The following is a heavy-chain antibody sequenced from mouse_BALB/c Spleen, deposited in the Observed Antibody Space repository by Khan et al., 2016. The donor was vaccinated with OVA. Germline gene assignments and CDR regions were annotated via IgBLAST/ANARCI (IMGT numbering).Heavy chain of an antibody. CDR3: TRSGDGAFAY. J-gene: IGHJ3*01. CDR2: INPSNGGT. D-gene: IGHD1-1*02. V-gene: IGHV1S81*02. CDR1: GYTFTSYY. Sequence: VKLMESGAELVKPGASVRLSCKASGYTFTSYYLYWVKQRPGHGLEWIGDINPSNGGTNFNENFKTKATLTVDKSSSTAYMQLSSLTSEDSAVYYCTRSGDGAFAYWGQGTLVTVSS.